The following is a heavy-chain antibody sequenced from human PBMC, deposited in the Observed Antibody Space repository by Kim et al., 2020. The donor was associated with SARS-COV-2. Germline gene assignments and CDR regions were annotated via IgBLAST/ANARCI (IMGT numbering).Heavy chain of an antibody. V-gene: IGHV4-39*01. Sequence: SETLSLTCTVSGGSISSSSYYWGWIRQPPGKGLEWIGSIYYSGSTYYNPSLKSRVTISVDTSKNQFSLKLSSVTAADTAVYYCARHSHTLVVYAREFDYWGQGTLVTVSS. D-gene: IGHD2-8*02. CDR2: IYYSGST. J-gene: IGHJ4*02. CDR3: ARHSHTLVVYAREFDY. CDR1: GGSISSSSYY.